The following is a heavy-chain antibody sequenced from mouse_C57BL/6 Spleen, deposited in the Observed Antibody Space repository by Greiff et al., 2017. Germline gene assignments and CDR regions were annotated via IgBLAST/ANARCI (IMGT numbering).Heavy chain of an antibody. D-gene: IGHD3-2*02. CDR1: GFTFSSYA. CDR2: ISSGGDYI. V-gene: IGHV5-9-1*02. J-gene: IGHJ2*01. Sequence: EVKLVESGEGLVKPGGSLKLSCAASGFTFSSYAMSWVRQTPEKRLEWVAYISSGGDYIYYADTVKGRFTISRDNARNTRYLQMSSLKSEDTAMYYCTRDSSGSYYFDYWGQGTTLTVSS. CDR3: TRDSSGSYYFDY.